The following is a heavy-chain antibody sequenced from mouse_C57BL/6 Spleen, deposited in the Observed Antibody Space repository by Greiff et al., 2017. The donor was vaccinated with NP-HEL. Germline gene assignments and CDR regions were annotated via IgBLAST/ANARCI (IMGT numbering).Heavy chain of an antibody. CDR3: ARSHYDGYPAWFAY. D-gene: IGHD2-3*01. Sequence: VQLVESGAELVRPGTSVKVSCKASGYAFTNYLIEWVKQRPGQGLEWIGVINPGSGGTNYNEKFKGKATLTADKSSSTAYMQLSSLTSEDSAVYFCARSHYDGYPAWFAYWGQGTLVTVSA. V-gene: IGHV1-54*01. J-gene: IGHJ3*01. CDR1: GYAFTNYL. CDR2: INPGSGGT.